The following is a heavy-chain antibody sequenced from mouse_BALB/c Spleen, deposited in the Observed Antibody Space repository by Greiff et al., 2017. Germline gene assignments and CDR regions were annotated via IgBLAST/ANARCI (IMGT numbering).Heavy chain of an antibody. CDR2: IDPANGNT. CDR3: ARYGMIDY. Sequence: EVKLMESGAELVKPGASVKLSCTASGFNIKDTYMHWVKQRPEQGLEWIGRIDPANGNTKYDPKFQGKATITADTSSNTAYLQLSSLTSEDTAVYYCARYGMIDYWGQGTTLTVSS. CDR1: GFNIKDTY. J-gene: IGHJ2*01. V-gene: IGHV14-3*02. D-gene: IGHD1-1*01.